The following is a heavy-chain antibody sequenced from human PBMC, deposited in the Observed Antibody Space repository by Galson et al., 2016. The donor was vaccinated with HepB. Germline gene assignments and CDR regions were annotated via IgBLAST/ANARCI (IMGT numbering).Heavy chain of an antibody. D-gene: IGHD4-17*01. J-gene: IGHJ3*02. V-gene: IGHV4-39*01. CDR1: GGSISSSSYY. Sequence: LSLTCTVSGGSISSSSYYWGWIRQPPGKGLEWIGSIYYSGSTYYNPSLKSRVTISVDTSKNQFSLKLSSVTAADTAVNYCARGVTSQFDAFGIWGQGTMVTVSS. CDR2: IYYSGST. CDR3: ARGVTSQFDAFGI.